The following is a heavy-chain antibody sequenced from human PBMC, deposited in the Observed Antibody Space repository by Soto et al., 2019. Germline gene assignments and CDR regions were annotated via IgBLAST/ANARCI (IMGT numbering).Heavy chain of an antibody. D-gene: IGHD6-13*01. CDR1: GGSISSYY. V-gene: IGHV4-59*08. CDR2: IYYSGST. J-gene: IGHJ5*02. CDR3: ARQQYSSSWSNWFDP. Sequence: SETLSLTCTVSGGSISSYYWSWIRQPPGKGLEWVGYIYYSGSTNYNPSLKSRVTISVDTSKNQFSLKLSSVTAADTAVYYCARQQYSSSWSNWFDPWGQGTLVTVSS.